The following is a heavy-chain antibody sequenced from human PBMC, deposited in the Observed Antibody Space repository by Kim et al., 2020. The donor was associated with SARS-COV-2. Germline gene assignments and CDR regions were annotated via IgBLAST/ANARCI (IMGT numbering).Heavy chain of an antibody. CDR2: IYHSGST. Sequence: SETLSRTCDVSGGSISSSEWWSWVRQPPGKGLEWIGEIYHSGSTNYNPSLESRVTISVDKSKNQFSLKLSSVTAADTALYYCTRATGTLVRGIYFYGLDVWGQGTTVTVSS. J-gene: IGHJ6*02. CDR3: TRATGTLVRGIYFYGLDV. D-gene: IGHD3-10*01. V-gene: IGHV4-4*02. CDR1: GGSISSSEW.